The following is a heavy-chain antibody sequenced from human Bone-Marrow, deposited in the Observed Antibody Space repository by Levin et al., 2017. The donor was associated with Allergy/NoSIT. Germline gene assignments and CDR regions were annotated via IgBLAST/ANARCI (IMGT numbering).Heavy chain of an antibody. J-gene: IGHJ4*02. Sequence: GESLKISCAASGFTFSDFAMTWVRQAPGKGLEWVSAISGSRDSTFYADSVKGRFSISRDNSKNTLYLELNRLSAEDTAIYYCAKDRGFSYGFHFWGQGTLVTVSS. CDR1: GFTFSDFA. D-gene: IGHD5-18*01. CDR3: AKDRGFSYGFHF. CDR2: ISGSRDST. V-gene: IGHV3-23*01.